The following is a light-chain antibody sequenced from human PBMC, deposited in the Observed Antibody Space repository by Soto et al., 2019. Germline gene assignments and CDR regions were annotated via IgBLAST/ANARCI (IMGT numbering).Light chain of an antibody. V-gene: IGLV1-40*01. Sequence: QSVLTQPPSVSGAPGQRVTISCTESRSHIGEGYDVHWYQQLPGTAPKLLIYGNTHRPSGVPDRFSGSKSGISASLAITGLQAEDEVYYYCQSYDSSLSAVVFGGGTKLTVL. J-gene: IGLJ2*01. CDR1: RSHIGEGYD. CDR2: GNT. CDR3: QSYDSSLSAVV.